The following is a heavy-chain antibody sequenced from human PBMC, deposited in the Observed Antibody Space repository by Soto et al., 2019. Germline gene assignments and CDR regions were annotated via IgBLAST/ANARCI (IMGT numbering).Heavy chain of an antibody. CDR3: ARDWYYDSRVYLAC. V-gene: IGHV4-31*03. Sequence: SETLPRTCTVSGGSISSGGYYWSWMRQHPGKGLEWIGYIYYSGSTYYNPSLKSRVTISVDTSKNQFSLKLSSVTAADTAVYYCARDWYYDSRVYLACWGQGTLVTVSS. J-gene: IGHJ4*02. CDR1: GGSISSGGYY. CDR2: IYYSGST. D-gene: IGHD3-22*01.